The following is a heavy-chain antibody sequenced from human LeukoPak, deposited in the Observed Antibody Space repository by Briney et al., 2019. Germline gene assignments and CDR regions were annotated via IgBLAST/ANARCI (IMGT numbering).Heavy chain of an antibody. Sequence: GASVKVSCKASGYTFTSYGISWVRRAPGQGLEWMGWISAYNGNTNYAQKLQGRVTMTTDTSTSTAYMELRSLRSDDTAVYYCARSTGAAAGQGASYYYYYYMDVWGKGTTVTVSS. V-gene: IGHV1-18*01. CDR1: GYTFTSYG. D-gene: IGHD6-13*01. CDR3: ARSTGAAAGQGASYYYYYYMDV. J-gene: IGHJ6*03. CDR2: ISAYNGNT.